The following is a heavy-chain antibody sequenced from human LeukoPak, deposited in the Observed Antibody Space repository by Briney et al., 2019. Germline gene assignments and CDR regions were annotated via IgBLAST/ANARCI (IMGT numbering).Heavy chain of an antibody. CDR2: IKQDGSEK. CDR1: GFIFSSYW. D-gene: IGHD3-3*01. V-gene: IGHV3-7*01. CDR3: ARSFITIFGVVPRYFDY. Sequence: GGSLRLSCAASGFIFSSYWMSWVRQAPGKGLEWVANIKQDGSEKYYVDSVKGRFTISRDNAKNSLYLQMNSLRAEDTAVYYCARSFITIFGVVPRYFDYWGQGTLVTVSS. J-gene: IGHJ4*02.